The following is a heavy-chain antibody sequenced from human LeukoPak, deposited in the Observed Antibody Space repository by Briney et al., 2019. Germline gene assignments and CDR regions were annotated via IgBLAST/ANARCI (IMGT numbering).Heavy chain of an antibody. CDR2: IKSKTDGGTT. CDR1: GFTFSNAW. V-gene: IGHV3-15*01. D-gene: IGHD6-19*01. J-gene: IGHJ4*02. CDR3: TTESLRRQWDY. Sequence: PGGSLRLSCAASGFTFSNAWMSWVRQAPGKGLEWVGRIKSKTDGGTTDYAAPVKGRFTISRDDSKNTLYLQMNSLKTENTAVYYCTTESLRRQWDYWGQGTLVTVSS.